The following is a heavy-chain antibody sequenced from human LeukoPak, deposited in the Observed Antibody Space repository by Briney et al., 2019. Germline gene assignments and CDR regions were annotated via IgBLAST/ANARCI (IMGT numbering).Heavy chain of an antibody. D-gene: IGHD1-1*01. J-gene: IGHJ4*02. CDR2: IYSGGST. Sequence: GGSLRLSCAASGFTVSSNYMSWVRQAPGKGLEWVSVIYSGGSTSYADSVKGRFTISRDNSKNTLYLQMNSLRVEDTAVYYCAKDGTTTITFDYWGQGTLVTVSS. CDR1: GFTVSSNY. CDR3: AKDGTTTITFDY. V-gene: IGHV3-53*01.